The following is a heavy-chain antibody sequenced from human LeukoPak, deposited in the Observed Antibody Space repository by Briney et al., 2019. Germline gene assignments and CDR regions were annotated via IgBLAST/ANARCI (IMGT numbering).Heavy chain of an antibody. CDR2: IKEDGSVK. D-gene: IGHD1/OR15-1a*01. CDR3: VKARGWNTFDY. J-gene: IGHJ4*02. CDR1: GFTFGVSW. Sequence: PGGSLRLSCAASGFTFGVSWMSWVRQAPGKGLEWVGNIKEDGSVKNYVDSVKGRLTISRDNAKSSLFLQMNNLRVEDTAVYYCVKARGWNTFDYWGQGILVTVSS. V-gene: IGHV3-7*01.